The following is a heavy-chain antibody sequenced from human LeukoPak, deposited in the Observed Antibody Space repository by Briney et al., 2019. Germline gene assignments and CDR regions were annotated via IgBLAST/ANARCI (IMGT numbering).Heavy chain of an antibody. CDR2: IIPIFGTA. V-gene: IGHV1-69*05. Sequence: SVKVSXKASGGTFSSYAISWVRQAPGQGLEWMGGIIPIFGTANYAQKFQGRVTITTDESTSTAYMELSSLRSEDTAVYYCARMGMTPVVAATRRWTRGNWFDPWGQGTLVTVSS. J-gene: IGHJ5*02. CDR3: ARMGMTPVVAATRRWTRGNWFDP. CDR1: GGTFSSYA. D-gene: IGHD2-15*01.